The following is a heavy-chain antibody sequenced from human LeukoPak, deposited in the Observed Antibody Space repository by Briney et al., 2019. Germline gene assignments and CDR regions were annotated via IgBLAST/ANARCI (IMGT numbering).Heavy chain of an antibody. CDR1: GYTFTGYY. V-gene: IGHV1-2*02. D-gene: IGHD3-22*01. CDR3: ARDKYYYDSSGYYPDY. Sequence: GASVKVSCKASGYTFTGYYMHWERQAPGQGLEWMGWINPNSGGTNYAQKFQGRVTMTRDTSISTAYMELSRLRSDDTAVYYCARDKYYYDSSGYYPDYWGQGTLVTVSS. J-gene: IGHJ4*02. CDR2: INPNSGGT.